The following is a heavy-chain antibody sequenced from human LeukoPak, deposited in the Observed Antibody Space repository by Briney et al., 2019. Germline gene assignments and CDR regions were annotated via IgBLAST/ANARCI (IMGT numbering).Heavy chain of an antibody. D-gene: IGHD3-3*01. CDR3: ARFGGSFGVVTQPIYYYYYMDV. V-gene: IGHV3-21*01. CDR1: GFTFSSYS. J-gene: IGHJ6*03. CDR2: ISSSSSYI. Sequence: GGSLRLSCAASGFTFSSYSMNWVRQAPGKGLEWVSSISSSSSYIYYADSVKGRFTISRDNAKNSLYLQMNSLRAEDTAVYYCARFGGSFGVVTQPIYYYYYMDVWGKGTTVTVSS.